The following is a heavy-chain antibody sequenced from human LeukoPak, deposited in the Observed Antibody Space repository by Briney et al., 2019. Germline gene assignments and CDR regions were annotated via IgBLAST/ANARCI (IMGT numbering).Heavy chain of an antibody. J-gene: IGHJ2*01. CDR1: GFTVSTKY. CDR3: ARVGDHFHWYLDL. D-gene: IGHD3-10*01. V-gene: IGHV3-53*01. CDR2: LYSGSDR. Sequence: RGSLRLSCAASGFTVSTKYMNWLRQAPGKGLDWVSILYSGSDRYYANSVKGRFTISRDSSKNILFLQMNDLRAEDAAVYYCARVGDHFHWYLDLWGRGTLVTVSS.